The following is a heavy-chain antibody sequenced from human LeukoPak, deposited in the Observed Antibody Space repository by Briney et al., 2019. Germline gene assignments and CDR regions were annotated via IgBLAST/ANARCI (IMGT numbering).Heavy chain of an antibody. Sequence: NAGGSPRLSCAASGFTFSSYSMNWVRQAPGKGLEWVSSISSSSSYIYYADSVKGRFTISRDNAKNSLYLQMNSLRAEDTAVYYCARGAREYYYDSSGPFDYWGQGTLVTVSS. J-gene: IGHJ4*02. CDR1: GFTFSSYS. V-gene: IGHV3-21*01. CDR3: ARGAREYYYDSSGPFDY. D-gene: IGHD3-22*01. CDR2: ISSSSSYI.